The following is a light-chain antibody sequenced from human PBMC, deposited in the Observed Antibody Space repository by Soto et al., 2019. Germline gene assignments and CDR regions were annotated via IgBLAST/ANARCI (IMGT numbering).Light chain of an antibody. Sequence: EIVLTQSPATLSLSPGERATLSCRASQSVDNYLVWYQQKPGQAPTLLIYDASNRATGIPARFSGSGSGTEFPLTISGLEPEDFAVYYCQQRINCPPAWAFGQGTQVEIK. V-gene: IGKV3-11*01. CDR3: QQRINCPPAWA. J-gene: IGKJ1*01. CDR1: QSVDNY. CDR2: DAS.